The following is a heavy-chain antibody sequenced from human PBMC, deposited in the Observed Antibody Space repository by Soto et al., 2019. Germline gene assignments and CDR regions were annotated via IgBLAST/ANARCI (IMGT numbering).Heavy chain of an antibody. V-gene: IGHV3-30-3*01. CDR2: ISYDGSNK. Sequence: QVQLVESGGGVVQPGRSLRLSCAASGFTFSSYAMHWVRQAPGKGLEWVAVISYDGSNKYYADSVKGRFTISRDNSKNTLYLQMNSLRAEDTAVYYCARESGDGRRGVGSPLDYWGQGTLVTVSS. CDR1: GFTFSSYA. D-gene: IGHD3-10*01. J-gene: IGHJ4*02. CDR3: ARESGDGRRGVGSPLDY.